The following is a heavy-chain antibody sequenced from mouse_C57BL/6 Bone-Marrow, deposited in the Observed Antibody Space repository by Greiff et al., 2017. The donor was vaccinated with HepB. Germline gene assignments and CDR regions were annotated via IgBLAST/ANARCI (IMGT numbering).Heavy chain of an antibody. CDR1: GFTFTDYY. J-gene: IGHJ2*01. D-gene: IGHD2-1*01. V-gene: IGHV7-3*01. CDR3: ARYGNYEGFDY. Sequence: EVQRVESGGGLVQPGGSLSLSCAASGFTFTDYYMSWVRQPPGKALEWLGFIRNKANGYTTEYSASVKGRFTISRDNSQSILYLQMNALRAEDSATYYGARYGNYEGFDYWGQGTTLTVSS. CDR2: IRNKANGYTT.